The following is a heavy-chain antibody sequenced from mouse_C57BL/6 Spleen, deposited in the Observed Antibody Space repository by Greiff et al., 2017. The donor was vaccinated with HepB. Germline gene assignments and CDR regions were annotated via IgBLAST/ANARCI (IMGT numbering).Heavy chain of an antibody. CDR2: ISSGGSYT. Sequence: EVKLVESGGDLVKPGGSLKLSCAASGFTFSSYGMSWVRQTPDKRLEWVATISSGGSYTYYPDSVKGRFTISRDNANNTRYLQMSRLKSEDTAMYYCARPFITTVVRGAMAYWGQGTSVTVSS. V-gene: IGHV5-6*02. D-gene: IGHD1-1*01. J-gene: IGHJ4*01. CDR3: ARPFITTVVRGAMAY. CDR1: GFTFSSYG.